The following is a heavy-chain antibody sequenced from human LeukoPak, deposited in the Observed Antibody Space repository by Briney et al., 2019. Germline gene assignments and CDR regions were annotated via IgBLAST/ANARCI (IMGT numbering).Heavy chain of an antibody. J-gene: IGHJ4*02. CDR2: INQDGIDK. CDR1: GFTFSHYW. Sequence: GGSLRLSCAASGFTFSHYWMSWVRQAPGKGLEWVANINQDGIDKYYVDSVKGRFTISSDNAKNSLYLQMNSLRAEDTAVYYCARGDSGDWALGGQGTLVTVSS. V-gene: IGHV3-7*01. CDR3: ARGDSGDWAL. D-gene: IGHD2-21*02.